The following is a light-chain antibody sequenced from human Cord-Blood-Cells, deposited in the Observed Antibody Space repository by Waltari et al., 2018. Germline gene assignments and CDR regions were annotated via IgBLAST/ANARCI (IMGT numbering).Light chain of an antibody. V-gene: IGLV2-11*01. CDR1: SSDVGGYNY. CDR3: CSYAGSYTFV. Sequence: QSALTQPRSVSGSPGQSVTIPSTGTSSDVGGYNYASWYQQPPGKAPKLMIYDVSTRPSGVPDRFSGSKSVNTASLTISGLQAEDEADYYCCSYAGSYTFVFGTGTKVTVL. J-gene: IGLJ1*01. CDR2: DVS.